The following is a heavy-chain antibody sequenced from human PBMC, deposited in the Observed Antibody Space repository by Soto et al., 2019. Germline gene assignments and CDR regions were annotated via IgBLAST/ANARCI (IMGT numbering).Heavy chain of an antibody. Sequence: QVQLVESGGGVVQPGRSLRLSCAASGFTFSSYGMHWVRQAPGKGLEWVAVISYDGSNKYYADSVKGRFTISRDNSKNTLYLQMHSLRAEDTAVYYCAKGGDYSNPFDYWGQGTLVTVSS. V-gene: IGHV3-30*18. D-gene: IGHD4-4*01. CDR3: AKGGDYSNPFDY. CDR2: ISYDGSNK. J-gene: IGHJ4*02. CDR1: GFTFSSYG.